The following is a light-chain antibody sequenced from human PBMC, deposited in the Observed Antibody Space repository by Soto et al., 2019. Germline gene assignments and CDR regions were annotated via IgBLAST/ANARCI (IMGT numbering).Light chain of an antibody. CDR2: EVS. CDR3: SSYTSSSTMV. J-gene: IGLJ2*01. CDR1: SSDVGGYNY. V-gene: IGLV2-14*01. Sequence: QSALTQPASVSGSPGQSITISCTGTSSDVGGYNYVSWYQQHPGKAPKLMISEVSNRTSGVSNRFSGSQSGNTASLTISGLQAEDEADYYGSSYTSSSTMVFGGGTKVTVL.